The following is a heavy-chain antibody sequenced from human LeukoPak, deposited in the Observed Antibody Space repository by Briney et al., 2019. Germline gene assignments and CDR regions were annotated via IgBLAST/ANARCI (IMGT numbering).Heavy chain of an antibody. V-gene: IGHV3-72*01. CDR1: GFSFSVYY. Sequence: GGSLRLSCAASGFSFSVYYKAWVRQAPGKGLEWVGLSRNKENRYSTEYGASVKGGVTISRDDSKNLMYLEMKSLKSEDTAVYYCVREYFGGYDYWGQGTLVTVSS. J-gene: IGHJ4*02. CDR2: SRNKENRYST. CDR3: VREYFGGYDY. D-gene: IGHD2-15*01.